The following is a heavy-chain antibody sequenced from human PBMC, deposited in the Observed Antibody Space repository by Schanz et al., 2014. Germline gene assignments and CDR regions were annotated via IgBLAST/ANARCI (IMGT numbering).Heavy chain of an antibody. Sequence: EVQLLESGEGLVQPGGSLRLSCAASGFTFSSYAMSWVRQAPGKGLEWVSAISGGGGTTYYADSVKGRFTISRDNSKNTLYLQMNSLRAEDTAVYYCAKDRSWDYDSSGYFDYWGQGTLVTVSS. CDR1: GFTFSSYA. CDR3: AKDRSWDYDSSGYFDY. J-gene: IGHJ4*02. D-gene: IGHD3-22*01. V-gene: IGHV3-23*01. CDR2: ISGGGGTT.